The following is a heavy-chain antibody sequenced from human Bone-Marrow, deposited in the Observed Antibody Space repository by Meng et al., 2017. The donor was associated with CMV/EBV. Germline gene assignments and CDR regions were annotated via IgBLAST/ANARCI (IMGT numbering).Heavy chain of an antibody. V-gene: IGHV3-23*01. CDR2: ISGSVGNT. CDR1: GFTFSSDW. Sequence: GESLKISCAASGFTFSSDWLHWVRQAPGKGLEWVSSISGSVGNTYYADSVKGRFTISRDNSGDTLYMQMSSLRAEDTAVYYCAREEAMVGYYTNWFDAWGQGALVTVSS. D-gene: IGHD5-18*01. J-gene: IGHJ5*02. CDR3: AREEAMVGYYTNWFDA.